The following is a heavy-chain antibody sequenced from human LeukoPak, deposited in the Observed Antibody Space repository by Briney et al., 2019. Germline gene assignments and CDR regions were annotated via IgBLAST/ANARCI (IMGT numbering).Heavy chain of an antibody. J-gene: IGHJ6*02. CDR2: ISSSGSTI. CDR1: GFTFSDYY. CDR3: ARDPDPITFGGVIVYYYYGMDV. V-gene: IGHV3-11*01. D-gene: IGHD3-16*02. Sequence: PGGSLRLSCAASGFTFSDYYISWIRQAPGKGLEWVSYISSSGSTIYYADSVKGRFTISRDNAKNSLYLQMNSLRAEDTAVYYCARDPDPITFGGVIVYYYYGMDVWGQGTTVTVSS.